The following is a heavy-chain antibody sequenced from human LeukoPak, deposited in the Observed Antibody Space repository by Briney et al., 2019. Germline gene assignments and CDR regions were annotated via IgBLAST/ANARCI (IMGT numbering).Heavy chain of an antibody. CDR2: MNPNSGNT. Sequence: ASVKVSCKASGYTFTSYDINWVRQATGQGLEWMGWMNPNSGNTGYAQKFQGGATITRNISITTAYMELSSLRSEDTAVYYCARAQRGYSYGEMGKAYYYYYMDVWGKGTTVTVSS. CDR1: GYTFTSYD. D-gene: IGHD5-18*01. J-gene: IGHJ6*03. V-gene: IGHV1-8*03. CDR3: ARAQRGYSYGEMGKAYYYYYMDV.